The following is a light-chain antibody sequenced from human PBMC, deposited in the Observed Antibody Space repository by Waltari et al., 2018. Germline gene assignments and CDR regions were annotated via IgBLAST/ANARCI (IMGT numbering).Light chain of an antibody. Sequence: EIVLTQSRGTLSLSRGERATLSCRASQKITSSYIAWYQHKAGQAPRLLIYTASYRATGIPDRFSGSGSGTDFILTISRLEPEDFAVYYCQYYGSAPRTFGQGTKVEIK. CDR2: TAS. V-gene: IGKV3-20*01. CDR1: QKITSSY. CDR3: QYYGSAPRT. J-gene: IGKJ1*01.